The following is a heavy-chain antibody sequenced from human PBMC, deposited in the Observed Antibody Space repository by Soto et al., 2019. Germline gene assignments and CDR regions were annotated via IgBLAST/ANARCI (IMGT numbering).Heavy chain of an antibody. CDR2: ISYDGSNK. J-gene: IGHJ6*03. CDR3: AKDTGIQSYDILTGSASGGYMDV. CDR1: GFTFSSYG. Sequence: GGSLRLSCAASGFTFSSYGMHWVRQAPGKGLEWVAVISYDGSNKYYADSVKGRFTISRDNSKNTLYLQMNSLRAEDTAVYYCAKDTGIQSYDILTGSASGGYMDVWGKGTTVTVSS. V-gene: IGHV3-30*18. D-gene: IGHD3-9*01.